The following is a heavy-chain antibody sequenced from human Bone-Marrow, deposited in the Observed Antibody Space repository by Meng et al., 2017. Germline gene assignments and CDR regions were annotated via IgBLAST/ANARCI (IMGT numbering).Heavy chain of an antibody. Sequence: QVQLQESGPGLVKPSQTRSLTCTVSGGSIGSSDKHWSWIRQPPGKGLEWIGYIYYNGNSYDNPSLSSRLTISVDTSKNQFSLKLSSVIAADTAVYYCVYFWSGYFTSGQGTLVTVSS. D-gene: IGHD3-3*01. CDR1: GGSIGSSDKH. CDR3: VYFWSGYFT. V-gene: IGHV4-30-4*01. CDR2: IYYNGNS. J-gene: IGHJ5*02.